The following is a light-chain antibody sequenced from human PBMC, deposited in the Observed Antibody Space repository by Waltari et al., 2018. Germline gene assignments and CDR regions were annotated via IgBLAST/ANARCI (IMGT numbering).Light chain of an antibody. Sequence: DIVMPQSPLSLPVTPGQPASISCSSSQSLLHSNGYNYLDWYLQKPGQSPQLLIYLGSNRASGVPDRFSGSGSGTDFTLKISRVEAEDVGVYYCMQALQTPWTFGQGTKVEIK. CDR2: LGS. J-gene: IGKJ1*01. V-gene: IGKV2-28*01. CDR1: QSLLHSNGYNY. CDR3: MQALQTPWT.